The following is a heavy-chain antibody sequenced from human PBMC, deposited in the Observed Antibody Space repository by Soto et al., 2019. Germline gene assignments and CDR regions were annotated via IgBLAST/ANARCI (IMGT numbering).Heavy chain of an antibody. Sequence: SETLSLTCTVSGGSISSSSYYWGWIRQPPGKGLEWIGSIYYSGSTYYNPSLKSRVTISVATSKNQFSLKLSSVTAADTAVYYCASCSGWLGPNWFDPWGQGTLVTVSS. CDR2: IYYSGST. J-gene: IGHJ5*02. CDR1: GGSISSSSYY. CDR3: ASCSGWLGPNWFDP. D-gene: IGHD6-19*01. V-gene: IGHV4-39*01.